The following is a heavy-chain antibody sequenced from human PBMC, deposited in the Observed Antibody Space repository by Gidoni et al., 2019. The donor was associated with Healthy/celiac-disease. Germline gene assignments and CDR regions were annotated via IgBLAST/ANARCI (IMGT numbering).Heavy chain of an antibody. CDR2: IKQNGSEK. J-gene: IGHJ5*02. CDR1: GFTFSSYW. CDR3: ASMIPCTQSALWFDP. Sequence: VQLVESGGGLVQPGGSLRLSCAASGFTFSSYWMSWFRQVPGKGLEWVANIKQNGSEKYYVDPVKGRFTSSRDNAKNSLYLQMNSLRAEDTAVYYCASMIPCTQSALWFDPWGQGTLVTVSS. D-gene: IGHD3-16*01. V-gene: IGHV3-7*03.